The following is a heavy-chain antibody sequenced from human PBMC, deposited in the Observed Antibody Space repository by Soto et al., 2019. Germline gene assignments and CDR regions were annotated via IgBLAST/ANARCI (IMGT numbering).Heavy chain of an antibody. D-gene: IGHD1-26*01. Sequence: SETLSLTCTVSGGSLSRYYWSWIRQPPGKGLEWIGYIYYSGSTNYNPSLKSRVTISVDTSKNQFSLKLSSVTAADTAVYYCARSTEWVNWFDPWGQGTLVTVSS. CDR1: GGSLSRYY. CDR3: ARSTEWVNWFDP. CDR2: IYYSGST. V-gene: IGHV4-59*01. J-gene: IGHJ5*02.